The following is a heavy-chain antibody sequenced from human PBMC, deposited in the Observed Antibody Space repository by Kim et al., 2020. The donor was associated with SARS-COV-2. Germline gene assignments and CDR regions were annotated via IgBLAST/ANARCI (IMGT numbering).Heavy chain of an antibody. Sequence: RYADSVKGRFTISRDNAKNTLHLQMNSLRDEDTALYYCVRDVPGTTPLDYWGQGTLVTVSS. D-gene: IGHD1-7*01. V-gene: IGHV3-74*01. J-gene: IGHJ4*02. CDR3: VRDVPGTTPLDY.